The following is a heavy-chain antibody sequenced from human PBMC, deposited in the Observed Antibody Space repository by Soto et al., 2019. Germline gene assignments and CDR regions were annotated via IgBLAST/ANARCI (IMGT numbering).Heavy chain of an antibody. CDR2: ISAYNGNT. D-gene: IGHD3-22*01. V-gene: IGHV1-18*04. Sequence: ASVKVSCKASGYTFTSYGISWVRQAPGQGLEWMGWISAYNGNTNYAQKLQGRVTMTTDTSTSTAYMELRSLRSDDTAVYYCARDPRSPYYYDSSGYYYGFDYWGQGTLVTVSS. CDR1: GYTFTSYG. J-gene: IGHJ4*02. CDR3: ARDPRSPYYYDSSGYYYGFDY.